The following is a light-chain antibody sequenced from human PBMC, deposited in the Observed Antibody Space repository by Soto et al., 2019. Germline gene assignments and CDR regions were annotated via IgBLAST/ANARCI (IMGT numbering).Light chain of an antibody. V-gene: IGKV3-20*01. CDR1: QSVSSNY. CDR2: GAS. Sequence: EIVLTQSPGTLSLSPGERATLSCRASQSVSSNYLAWYLQRPGQAPRLLIYGASYRATGVPDRFSGSGSGTDFTLTISRLEPEDFGVFYCQQYHNSPATFGQGTKVDIK. CDR3: QQYHNSPAT. J-gene: IGKJ1*01.